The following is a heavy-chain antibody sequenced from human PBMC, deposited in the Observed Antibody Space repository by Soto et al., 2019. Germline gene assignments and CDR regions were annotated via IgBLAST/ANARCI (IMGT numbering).Heavy chain of an antibody. D-gene: IGHD5-12*01. CDR2: ISGIGHST. J-gene: IGHJ4*02. CDR3: VKMIMATIRHFLS. Sequence: GGSLRLSCAASGFTFSSYAMSWVRQAPGKGLEWVSSISGIGHSTYYADSVKGRFTISRDNSKNTLFLQMSSLRAEDTAVYYCVKMIMATIRHFLSWCQGTLGTV. V-gene: IGHV3-23*01. CDR1: GFTFSSYA.